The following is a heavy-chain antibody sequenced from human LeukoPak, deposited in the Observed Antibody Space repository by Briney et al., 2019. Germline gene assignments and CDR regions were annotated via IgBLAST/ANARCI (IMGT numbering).Heavy chain of an antibody. CDR3: AKDGEEMATMAYLDY. J-gene: IGHJ4*02. D-gene: IGHD5-24*01. CDR2: ISYDGSNK. Sequence: GGSLRLSCAASGFTFSGYGMHWVRQAPGKGLEWVAVISYDGSNKYYADSVKGRFTISRDNSKNTLYLQMNSLRAEDTAVYYCAKDGEEMATMAYLDYWGQGTLVTVSS. CDR1: GFTFSGYG. V-gene: IGHV3-30*18.